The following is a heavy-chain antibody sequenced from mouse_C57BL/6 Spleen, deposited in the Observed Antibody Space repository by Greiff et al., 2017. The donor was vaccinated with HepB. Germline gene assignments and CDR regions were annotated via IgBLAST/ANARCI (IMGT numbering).Heavy chain of an antibody. CDR1: GYTFTDYN. CDR2: INPNNGGT. D-gene: IGHD2-5*01. V-gene: IGHV1-22*01. CDR3: ARNSNYGGFDY. Sequence: EVQLQQSGPELVKPGASVKMSCKASGYTFTDYNMHWVKQSHGKSLEWIGYINPNNGGTRYNQKFKGKATLTVNKSSSTAYMELRSLTSEESAVYCCARNSNYGGFDYWGQGTTLTVSS. J-gene: IGHJ2*01.